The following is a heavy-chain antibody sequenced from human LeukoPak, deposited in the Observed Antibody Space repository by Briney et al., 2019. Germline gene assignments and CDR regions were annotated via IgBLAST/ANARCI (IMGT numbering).Heavy chain of an antibody. J-gene: IGHJ5*02. CDR1: GYTFTSYD. CDR2: MNPNSGNT. D-gene: IGHD3-10*01. CDR3: ARAPRITMVRGVIYWFDP. V-gene: IGHV1-8*03. Sequence: ASVKVSCKASGYTFTSYDINWVRQATGQGLEWMGWMNPNSGNTGYAQKFQGRVTITRNTSMSTAYMELSSLRSEDTAVYYCARAPRITMVRGVIYWFDPWGQGTLVTVSS.